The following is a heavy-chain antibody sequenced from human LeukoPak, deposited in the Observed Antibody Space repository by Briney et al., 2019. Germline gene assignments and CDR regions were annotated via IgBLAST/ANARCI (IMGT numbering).Heavy chain of an antibody. D-gene: IGHD1-1*01. CDR3: ARDLGQYNAEYFHH. J-gene: IGHJ1*01. V-gene: IGHV3-48*02. Sequence: GGSLRLSCAASGFTFSSYSMNWVRQAPGKGLEWVSYISTGSSTIYYADSVKGRFTISRDNAKKSLYLQMNSLRDEDTAVYYCARDLGQYNAEYFHHWGQGTLVAVSS. CDR1: GFTFSSYS. CDR2: ISTGSSTI.